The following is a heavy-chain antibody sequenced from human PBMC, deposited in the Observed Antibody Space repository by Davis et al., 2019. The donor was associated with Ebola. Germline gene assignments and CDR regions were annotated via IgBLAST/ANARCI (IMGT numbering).Heavy chain of an antibody. Sequence: GESLKISCAASGFTFSSYAMRWVRQAPGKGLEWVSAITSSGSSTYYADSVKGRFTISRDNSKNTVFLQMNSLRVEDTAVYNCARETVAGNYYYYGMDVWGQGTTVTVSS. CDR2: ITSSGSST. J-gene: IGHJ6*02. V-gene: IGHV3-23*01. CDR1: GFTFSSYA. D-gene: IGHD6-19*01. CDR3: ARETVAGNYYYYGMDV.